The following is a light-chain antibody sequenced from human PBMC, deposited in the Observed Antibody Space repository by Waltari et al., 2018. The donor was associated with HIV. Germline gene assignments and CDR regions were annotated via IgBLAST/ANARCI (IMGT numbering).Light chain of an antibody. CDR3: QQYNNWPPAYT. CDR1: QSVSTN. J-gene: IGKJ2*01. CDR2: DAS. V-gene: IGKV3-15*01. Sequence: EILMTQSPATLSVSPGDTATLSCRASQSVSTNVAWYQQKPGQAPRLLFYDASTRATGVPARFSGGGSETEFTLTITSLQSEDFAVYYCQQYNNWPPAYTFGQGTKLEIK.